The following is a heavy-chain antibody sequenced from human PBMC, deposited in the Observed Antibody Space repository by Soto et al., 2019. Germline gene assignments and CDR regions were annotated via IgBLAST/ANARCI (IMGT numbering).Heavy chain of an antibody. CDR2: FFYSGTA. J-gene: IGHJ4*02. D-gene: IGHD6-19*01. CDR1: GVSVRSNTYY. Sequence: SETLSLTCTVSGVSVRSNTYYWGWIRQPPGKGLEWIGHFFYSGTAYYNPSLQSRLTISVDTSKNQFSLKLNSATAADTAVYFCVSHRNYIVVSGSFFDYWSQGTLVIVSS. V-gene: IGHV4-39*01. CDR3: VSHRNYIVVSGSFFDY.